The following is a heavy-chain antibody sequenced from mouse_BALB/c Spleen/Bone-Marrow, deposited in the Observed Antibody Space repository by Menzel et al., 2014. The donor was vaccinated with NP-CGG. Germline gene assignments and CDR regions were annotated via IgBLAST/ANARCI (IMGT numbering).Heavy chain of an antibody. CDR3: ARYRLGTYFDY. Sequence: EVQLQQSGAELAKPGASVKLSCTASGFNIKDTYMHWVKQRPEQGLEWIGRVDPANGNTKYDPKFQGKATITADTSSNIAYLQLSSLTSEDTAVYYCARYRLGTYFDYWGQGTTLTVSS. V-gene: IGHV14-3*02. J-gene: IGHJ2*01. D-gene: IGHD2-14*01. CDR1: GFNIKDTY. CDR2: VDPANGNT.